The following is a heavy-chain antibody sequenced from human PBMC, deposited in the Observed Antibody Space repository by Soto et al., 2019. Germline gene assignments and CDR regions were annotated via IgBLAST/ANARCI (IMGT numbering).Heavy chain of an antibody. D-gene: IGHD6-19*01. V-gene: IGHV3-30-3*01. CDR2: SSYDGDTK. J-gene: IGHJ3*01. CDR1: GFTFSAFD. CDR3: TRDWSAVIGTPFDL. Sequence: QLQLVESGGGVVQPAKSLRLSCEASGFTFSAFDMHWDRQSPGKGLEWVATSSYDGDTKYYANSVKGRFTISRDNSRNTLDLHMNSLRAEDTAMYYCTRDWSAVIGTPFDLWGQGTMVVVSS.